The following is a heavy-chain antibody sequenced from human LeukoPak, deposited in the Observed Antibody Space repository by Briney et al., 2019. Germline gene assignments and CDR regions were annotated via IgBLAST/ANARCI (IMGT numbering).Heavy chain of an antibody. J-gene: IGHJ4*02. V-gene: IGHV3-23*01. CDR3: AGRWLDYFDY. CDR2: ISGSGGST. CDR1: GFTFSSYA. D-gene: IGHD6-19*01. Sequence: GGSLRLSCAAYGFTFSSYAMSWVPHAPGKGLEWVSAISGSGGSTYYADSVKGRFTISRDNSKNKMYLQMNSLRAEDTAVYYCAGRWLDYFDYWGQGTLVTVSS.